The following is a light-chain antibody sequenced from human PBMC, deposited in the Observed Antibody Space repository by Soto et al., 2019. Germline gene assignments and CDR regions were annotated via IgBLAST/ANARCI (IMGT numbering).Light chain of an antibody. V-gene: IGKV3-11*01. CDR2: DAS. CDR1: QSVSSY. CDR3: QQRSNWPPT. Sequence: EIVLRQSPDTLSLSPGERATLSCRASQSVSSYLAWYQQKPGQAPRLLIYDASNRATGIPARFSGSGSGTDFTLTISSLEPEDFAVYYCQQRSNWPPTFGQGTRLEI. J-gene: IGKJ5*01.